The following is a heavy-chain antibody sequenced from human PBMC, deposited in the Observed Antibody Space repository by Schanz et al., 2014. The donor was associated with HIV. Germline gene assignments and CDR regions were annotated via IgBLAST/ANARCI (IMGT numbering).Heavy chain of an antibody. Sequence: QVQLVESGGDLVKPGGSLKLSCAASGFTFSNYGMHWVRQAPGKGLEGVAVISYDGRNKYFGHSVKGRFTISRDNSRNALYLHMNSLRADDTAIYYCVKAYSSGFSGAGSWGQGALVTVSS. V-gene: IGHV3-30*18. J-gene: IGHJ5*02. CDR1: GFTFSNYG. D-gene: IGHD5-18*01. CDR2: ISYDGRNK. CDR3: VKAYSSGFSGAGS.